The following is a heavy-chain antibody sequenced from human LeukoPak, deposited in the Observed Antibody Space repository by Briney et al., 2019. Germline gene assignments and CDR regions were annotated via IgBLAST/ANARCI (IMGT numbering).Heavy chain of an antibody. J-gene: IGHJ1*01. V-gene: IGHV3-30*02. CDR3: AKALTLEYFQQ. CDR1: GFTLSNFG. Sequence: GGSLRLSCAASGFTLSNFGLHWVRQAPGKGLEWVAFIRYDGDSKYYADSVKGRFTISRDNSNNTLFLQMSSLRAEDTAVYYCAKALTLEYFQQWGQGTLVTVSS. CDR2: IRYDGDSK.